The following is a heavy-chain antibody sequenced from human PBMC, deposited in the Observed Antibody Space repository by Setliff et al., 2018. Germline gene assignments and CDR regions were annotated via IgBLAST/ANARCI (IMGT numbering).Heavy chain of an antibody. V-gene: IGHV1-18*01. D-gene: IGHD3-10*01. J-gene: IGHJ4*02. CDR2: INNYSFKT. CDR3: ARVESMVRGKNILRHFDY. CDR1: GYTFTNYG. Sequence: GASVKVSCKTSGYTFTNYGIPWVRQAPGQGLEWMGWINNYSFKTNYAQNLQGRLTLTTDISTSTAYMELGSLTTDDTAVYYCARVESMVRGKNILRHFDYWGQGIQVTVSS.